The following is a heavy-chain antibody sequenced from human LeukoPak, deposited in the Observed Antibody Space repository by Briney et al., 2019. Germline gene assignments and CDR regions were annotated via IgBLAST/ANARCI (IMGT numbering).Heavy chain of an antibody. CDR3: ARSIRWLRLDLNWFDP. V-gene: IGHV1-69*05. D-gene: IGHD5-12*01. J-gene: IGHJ5*02. Sequence: SVKVSCKASGGTFSSYAISWVRQAPGQGLEWMGGIIPIFGTANYAQKFQGRVTITTDEFTSTAYMELSSLRSEDTAVYYCARSIRWLRLDLNWFDPWGQGTLVTVSS. CDR1: GGTFSSYA. CDR2: IIPIFGTA.